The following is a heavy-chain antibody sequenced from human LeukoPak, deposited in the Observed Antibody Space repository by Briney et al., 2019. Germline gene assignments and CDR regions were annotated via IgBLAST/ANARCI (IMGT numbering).Heavy chain of an antibody. D-gene: IGHD3-10*01. CDR2: ISSSSSYI. CDR3: ARDFRYGSGSYYRGRYFDY. Sequence: GGSLRLSCAASGFTFSSYSMNWVRQAPGKGLEWVSSISSSSSYIYYADSVKGRFTISRDNAKNSLYLQMNSLRAEDTAVYYCARDFRYGSGSYYRGRYFDYWGQGTLVTVSS. J-gene: IGHJ4*02. V-gene: IGHV3-21*01. CDR1: GFTFSSYS.